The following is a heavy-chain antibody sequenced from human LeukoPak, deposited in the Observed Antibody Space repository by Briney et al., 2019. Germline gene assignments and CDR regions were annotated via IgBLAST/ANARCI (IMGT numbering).Heavy chain of an antibody. J-gene: IGHJ4*02. CDR1: GFTFSGSA. CDR2: IRSKANSYAT. V-gene: IGHV3-73*01. Sequence: PGGSLKLSCAASGFTFSGSAMHWVRQASGKGLEWVGRIRSKANSYATAYAASVKGRFTISRDDSKNTAYLQMNSLKTKDTAVYYCTSPHSSGYSGPIDYWGQGTLVTVSS. D-gene: IGHD3-22*01. CDR3: TSPHSSGYSGPIDY.